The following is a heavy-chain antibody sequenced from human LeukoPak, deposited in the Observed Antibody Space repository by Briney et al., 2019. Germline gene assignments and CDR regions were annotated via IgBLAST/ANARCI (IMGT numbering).Heavy chain of an antibody. J-gene: IGHJ4*02. CDR3: AKDDGDYSPSDY. CDR2: ISYDGSNK. D-gene: IGHD4-17*01. V-gene: IGHV3-30*18. CDR1: GITFSDAW. Sequence: GGSLRLSCAASGITFSDAWMSWVRQAPGKGLEWVAVISYDGSNKYYADSVKGRFTISRDNSKNTLYLQMNSLRAEDTAVYYCAKDDGDYSPSDYWGQGTLVTVSS.